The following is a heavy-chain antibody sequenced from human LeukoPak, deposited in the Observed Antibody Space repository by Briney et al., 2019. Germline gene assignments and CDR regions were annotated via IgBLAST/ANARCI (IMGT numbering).Heavy chain of an antibody. CDR3: AKGEQLLVLYFQH. Sequence: PGGSLRLSCAASGFTFTSYAMSWVRQAPGKGLEWVSGIRGSGDSTKYAASVKGQFTISRDNSKNTLYLQMNSLRAEDTAVYYCAKGEQLLVLYFQHWGQGTLVTVSS. J-gene: IGHJ1*01. V-gene: IGHV3-23*01. CDR2: IRGSGDST. D-gene: IGHD6-19*01. CDR1: GFTFTSYA.